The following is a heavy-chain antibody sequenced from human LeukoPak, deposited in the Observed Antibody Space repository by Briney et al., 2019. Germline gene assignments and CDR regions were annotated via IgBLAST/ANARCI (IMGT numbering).Heavy chain of an antibody. V-gene: IGHV1-69*05. D-gene: IGHD1-26*01. CDR1: GGTFSSYA. Sequence: SVKVSCKASGGTFSSYAISWVRQAPGQGLEWMGRIIPIFGTANYAQKFQGRVTIATDESTSTAYMELSSLRSEDTAVYYCARVRGDTMATGWFDPWGQGTLVTVSS. J-gene: IGHJ5*02. CDR3: ARVRGDTMATGWFDP. CDR2: IIPIFGTA.